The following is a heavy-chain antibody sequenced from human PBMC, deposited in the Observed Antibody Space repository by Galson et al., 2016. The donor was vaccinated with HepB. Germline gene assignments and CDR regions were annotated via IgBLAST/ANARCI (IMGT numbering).Heavy chain of an antibody. D-gene: IGHD4-17*01. J-gene: IGHJ4*02. Sequence: SLRLSCAASGFAFRTHGMHWIRRAPGKGLEWVSIISYDGNNKFFIDSVRGRFTISRDNSKNTVYLQMNSLRAADTAVYYCATPTWETTGFDYWGQGTLVTVS. CDR1: GFAFRTHG. CDR3: ATPTWETTGFDY. V-gene: IGHV3-30*03. CDR2: ISYDGNNK.